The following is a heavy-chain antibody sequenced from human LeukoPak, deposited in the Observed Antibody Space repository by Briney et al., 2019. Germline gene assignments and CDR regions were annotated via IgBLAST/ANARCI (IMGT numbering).Heavy chain of an antibody. J-gene: IGHJ6*02. Sequence: GASVKVSCKASGGTFSSYAISWVRQAPGQGLEWMGRIIPILGIANYAQKFQGRVTITADKSTSTAYMELSSLRSEDTAVYYCARDQEAYYGSGSYPEPNYYYYYGMDVWGQGTTVTVSS. CDR3: ARDQEAYYGSGSYPEPNYYYYYGMDV. D-gene: IGHD3-10*01. CDR1: GGTFSSYA. CDR2: IIPILGIA. V-gene: IGHV1-69*04.